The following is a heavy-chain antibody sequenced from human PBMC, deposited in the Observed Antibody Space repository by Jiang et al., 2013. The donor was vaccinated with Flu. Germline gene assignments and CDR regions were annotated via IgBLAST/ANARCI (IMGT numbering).Heavy chain of an antibody. Sequence: GPGLVKPSETLSLTCTVSGGSVSSGSYYWSWIRQPPGKGLEWIGYIYYSGSTNYNPSLKSRVTISVDTSKNQFSLKLSSVTAADTAVYYCARTTDTVTTSWYYYYGMDVWGQGTTVTVSS. V-gene: IGHV4-61*01. CDR1: GGSVSSGSYY. J-gene: IGHJ6*02. CDR3: ARTTDTVTTSWYYYYGMDV. CDR2: IYYSGST. D-gene: IGHD4-17*01.